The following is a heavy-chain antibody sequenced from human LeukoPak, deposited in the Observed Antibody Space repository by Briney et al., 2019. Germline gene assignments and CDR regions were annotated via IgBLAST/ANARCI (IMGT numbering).Heavy chain of an antibody. CDR1: GFTFSSYE. CDR2: IRSSGSTI. CDR3: ARTADGEFDV. D-gene: IGHD4-17*01. J-gene: IGHJ4*02. V-gene: IGHV3-48*03. Sequence: PGGSLRLSCAASGFTFSSYEMNWVRQAPGKGLEWVSYIRSSGSTIYYADSVKGRFTISRDNAKSSLSLQINSLRVEDTATYYCARTADGEFDVWGQRTLVTVSS.